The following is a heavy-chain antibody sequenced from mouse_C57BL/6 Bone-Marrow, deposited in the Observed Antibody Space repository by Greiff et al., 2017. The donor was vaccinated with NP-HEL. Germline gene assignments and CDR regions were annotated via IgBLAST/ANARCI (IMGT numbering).Heavy chain of an antibody. V-gene: IGHV1-82*01. CDR1: GYAFSSSW. CDR3: ARSTTVVAPRWYFDV. CDR2: IYPGDGDT. J-gene: IGHJ1*03. D-gene: IGHD1-1*01. Sequence: QVQLQQSGPELVKPGASVKISCKASGYAFSSSWMNWVKQRPGKGLEWIGRIYPGDGDTNYNGKFKGKATLTADKSSSTAYMQLSILTSEESAVYFCARSTTVVAPRWYFDVWGTGTTVTVSS.